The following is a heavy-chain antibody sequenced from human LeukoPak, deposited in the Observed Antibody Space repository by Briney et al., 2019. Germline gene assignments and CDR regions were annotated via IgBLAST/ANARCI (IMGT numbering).Heavy chain of an antibody. CDR3: ARVETEGSSWYGVHYFDY. J-gene: IGHJ4*02. Sequence: ASVKVSCKASGYTFTGYYMHWVRQAPGQGLEWMGWINPNSGGTNYAQKFQGRVTMTRDTSISTAYMELSRLRSDDTAVYYCARVETEGSSWYGVHYFDYWGQGTQVTVSS. CDR1: GYTFTGYY. V-gene: IGHV1-2*02. D-gene: IGHD6-13*01. CDR2: INPNSGGT.